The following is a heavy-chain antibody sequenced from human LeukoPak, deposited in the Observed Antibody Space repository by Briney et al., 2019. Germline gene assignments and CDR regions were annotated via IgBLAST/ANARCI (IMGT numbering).Heavy chain of an antibody. CDR2: VNPKSGNT. D-gene: IGHD2-8*01. CDR1: GYTFSNYY. CDR3: ARGLPLVYCTYGVCYPPKHFDF. J-gene: IGHJ4*02. V-gene: IGHV1-8*03. Sequence: ASVKVSCKASGYTFSNYYIHWVRQAPGQGLEWMGWVNPKSGNTGYKQKFQARVTITRDTSITTAYMELSSLTSDDTAVYFCARGLPLVYCTYGVCYPPKHFDFWGQGTLVAVSS.